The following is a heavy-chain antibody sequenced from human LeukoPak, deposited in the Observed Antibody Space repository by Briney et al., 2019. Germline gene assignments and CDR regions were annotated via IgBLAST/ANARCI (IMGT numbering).Heavy chain of an antibody. CDR3: ARSVVTLYWYFDL. CDR2: VYYSGPT. D-gene: IGHD4-23*01. Sequence: PSETLSLTCTVSGASINPYYWSWIRQPPGKGLEWIGYVYYSGPTHYNPSLKSRVTISLDTSKNQFSLELSSATAADTAVYYCARSVVTLYWYFDLWGRGTLVTVSS. V-gene: IGHV4-59*01. J-gene: IGHJ2*01. CDR1: GASINPYY.